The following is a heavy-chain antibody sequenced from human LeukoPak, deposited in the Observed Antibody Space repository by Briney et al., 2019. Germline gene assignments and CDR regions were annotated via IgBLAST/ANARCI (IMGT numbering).Heavy chain of an antibody. CDR2: IIPILGIA. D-gene: IGHD5-18*01. CDR1: GGTFSSYA. CDR3: ARTSFHYSYGYGGGLYFDY. Sequence: SVKVSCKASGGTFSSYAISWVRQAPGQGLEWMGRIIPILGIANYAQKFQGRVTITADKSTSTAYMELSSLRSDDTAVYYCARTSFHYSYGYGGGLYFDYWGQGTLVTVSS. V-gene: IGHV1-69*04. J-gene: IGHJ4*02.